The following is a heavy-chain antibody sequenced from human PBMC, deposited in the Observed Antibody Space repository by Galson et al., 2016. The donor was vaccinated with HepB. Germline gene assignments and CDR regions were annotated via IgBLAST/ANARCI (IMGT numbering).Heavy chain of an antibody. CDR3: ARLWGLAPPTWFDP. D-gene: IGHD3-16*01. V-gene: IGHV3-7*03. Sequence: SLRLSCAASGFTFSSYWMSWVRQAPGKGLEWVAYINHYGDEQYYVGSVKGRFTISRDNAKNSLYLQMNSLRAEDTAVYYCARLWGLAPPTWFDPWGQGTLVTVSS. CDR1: GFTFSSYW. J-gene: IGHJ5*02. CDR2: INHYGDEQ.